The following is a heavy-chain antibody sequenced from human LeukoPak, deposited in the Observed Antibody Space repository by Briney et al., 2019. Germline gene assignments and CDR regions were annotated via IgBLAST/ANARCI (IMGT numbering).Heavy chain of an antibody. Sequence: GGSLRLSCAASGFTFDDYAMHWVRQAPGKGLEWVSLISWDGGGTYYADTVKGRFTISRDNSKNTLYLQMNSLRAEDTALYYCAKDMAAYYYASGNIDYWGQGTLVTVSS. D-gene: IGHD3-10*01. CDR3: AKDMAAYYYASGNIDY. V-gene: IGHV3-43D*03. J-gene: IGHJ4*02. CDR2: ISWDGGGT. CDR1: GFTFDDYA.